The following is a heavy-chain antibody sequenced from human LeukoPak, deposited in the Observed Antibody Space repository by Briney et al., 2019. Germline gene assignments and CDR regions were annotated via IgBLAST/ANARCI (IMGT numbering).Heavy chain of an antibody. J-gene: IGHJ4*02. CDR1: GVSISAYS. Sequence: SETLSLTCTVSGVSISAYSWSWIRQSPGKALEWIGYIYYSGSTNYNPSLKSRVTISVDTSKNQFSLKLSSVTAADTAVYYCARGSFWSGSMGDYWGQGTLVTVSS. V-gene: IGHV4-59*01. CDR3: ARGSFWSGSMGDY. D-gene: IGHD3-3*01. CDR2: IYYSGST.